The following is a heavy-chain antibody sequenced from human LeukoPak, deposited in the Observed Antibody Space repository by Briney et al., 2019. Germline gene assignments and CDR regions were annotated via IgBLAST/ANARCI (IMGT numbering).Heavy chain of an antibody. V-gene: IGHV3-43*02. CDR3: AKVRYRGSYFEY. CDR1: GFTFDNYA. D-gene: IGHD1-26*01. CDR2: ISVDGGNK. Sequence: GGTLRLSCAVSGFTFDNYAMHWGCQAPGKGPEWVSLISVDGGNKYYADSVKGRFTISGDNSKNSLYLQMNSLRTEDTALYYCAKVRYRGSYFEYWGQGTLVTVSS. J-gene: IGHJ4*02.